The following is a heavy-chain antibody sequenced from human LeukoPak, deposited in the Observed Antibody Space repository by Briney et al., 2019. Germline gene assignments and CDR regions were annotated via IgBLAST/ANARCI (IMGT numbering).Heavy chain of an antibody. Sequence: SETLSLTCTVSGGSISSSGYYWGWIRQPPGKGLEWIGSIYYSGSTYYNPSLKSRVTISVDTSKNQFSLKLSSVTAADTAVYYCARLFSSGWTGRLGYWGQGTLVTVPS. CDR1: GGSISSSGYY. J-gene: IGHJ4*02. CDR3: ARLFSSGWTGRLGY. D-gene: IGHD6-19*01. V-gene: IGHV4-39*01. CDR2: IYYSGST.